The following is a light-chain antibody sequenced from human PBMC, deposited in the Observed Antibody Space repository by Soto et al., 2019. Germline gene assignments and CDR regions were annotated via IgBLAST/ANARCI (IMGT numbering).Light chain of an antibody. CDR2: GAS. Sequence: EIVLTQSPGTLSLSPGERATLSCRTSQSVNNNYLAWYQQKPGQAPRLLIYGASSRATGIPDRFSGSGSGTDFTLSISRLEPEDFAVYYCQQRSSWPLTFGGGTKVDIK. V-gene: IGKV3D-20*02. CDR1: QSVNNNY. J-gene: IGKJ4*01. CDR3: QQRSSWPLT.